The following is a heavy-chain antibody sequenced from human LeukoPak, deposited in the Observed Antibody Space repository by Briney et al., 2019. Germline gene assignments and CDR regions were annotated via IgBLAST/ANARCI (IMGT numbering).Heavy chain of an antibody. D-gene: IGHD2-15*01. CDR2: MSHDGSNK. V-gene: IGHV3-30*18. Sequence: GGSLRLSCAASGFTFGRYGTHWVRQAPGKGLEWVAVMSHDGSNKYYADSVKGRFTISRDNSKNTLYLQMNSLRAEDTAVYYCAKEEAGYCTGGSCYPLNYWGQGTLVTVSS. J-gene: IGHJ4*02. CDR3: AKEEAGYCTGGSCYPLNY. CDR1: GFTFGRYG.